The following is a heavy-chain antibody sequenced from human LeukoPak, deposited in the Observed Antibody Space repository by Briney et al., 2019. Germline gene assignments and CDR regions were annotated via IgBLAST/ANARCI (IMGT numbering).Heavy chain of an antibody. CDR2: INTNTGNP. D-gene: IGHD4-23*01. CDR3: ARDRVELQRRGAFNI. CDR1: GYTFTNYA. J-gene: IGHJ3*02. Sequence: VASVKVSCKASGYTFTNYAMNWVRQAPGQGLEWMGWINTNTGNPTYAQGFTGRFVFSSDTSVTTAYLQINTLKPEDTAIYYCARDRVELQRRGAFNIWGQGTVVTV. V-gene: IGHV7-4-1*02.